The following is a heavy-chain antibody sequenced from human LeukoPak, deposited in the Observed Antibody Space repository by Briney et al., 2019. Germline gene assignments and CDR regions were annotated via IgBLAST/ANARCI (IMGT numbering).Heavy chain of an antibody. CDR3: ARHIYGSDYFDY. D-gene: IGHD3-10*01. J-gene: IGHJ4*02. CDR1: GGSISSYY. Sequence: SETLSLTCTVSGGSISSYYRSWIRQPPGKGLEWLGYLHYSGSTNYNPSLKSRVTISVDTSKNQFSLILTSVTAADTAVYYCARHIYGSDYFDYWGQGTLVTVSS. V-gene: IGHV4-59*01. CDR2: LHYSGST.